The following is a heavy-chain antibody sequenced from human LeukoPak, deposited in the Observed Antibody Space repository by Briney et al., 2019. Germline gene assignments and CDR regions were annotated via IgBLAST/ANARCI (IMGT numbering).Heavy chain of an antibody. CDR1: GFTFSSYG. J-gene: IGHJ4*02. CDR2: ISSSSSYI. D-gene: IGHD5-12*01. Sequence: GGSLRLSCAASGFTFSSYGMSWVRQAPGKGLEWVSSISSSSSYIYYADSVKGRFTISRDNSKNTLYLQMNSLRAEDTAVYYCARGPSGYHNTGGQGTLVTVSS. V-gene: IGHV3-21*01. CDR3: ARGPSGYHNT.